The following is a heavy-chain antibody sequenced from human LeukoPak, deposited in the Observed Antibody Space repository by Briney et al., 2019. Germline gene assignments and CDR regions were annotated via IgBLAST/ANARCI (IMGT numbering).Heavy chain of an antibody. Sequence: GGSLRLSCAASGFIFSSYSMNWVRQAPGKGLEWVSYISSSSSTIYYADSVKGRFTISRDNAKNSLYLQMNSLRDEDTAVYYCARSMVRGGYAFDIWGQGTMVTVSS. D-gene: IGHD3-10*01. V-gene: IGHV3-48*02. CDR3: ARSMVRGGYAFDI. CDR1: GFIFSSYS. J-gene: IGHJ3*02. CDR2: ISSSSSTI.